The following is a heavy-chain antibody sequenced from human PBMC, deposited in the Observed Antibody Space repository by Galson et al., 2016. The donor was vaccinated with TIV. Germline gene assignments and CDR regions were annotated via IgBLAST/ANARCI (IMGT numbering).Heavy chain of an antibody. CDR2: IVPMFGTT. CDR1: GVTFSYFA. CDR3: AKCRNTAMDTYYYYYGLDV. Sequence: SVKVSCKASGVTFSYFAFSWVRQAPGQGLEWMGGIVPMFGTTNYAQKFQGRVTISADESTSTVYMELSGLRSGDTAMYYCAKCRNTAMDTYYYYYGLDVWGQGTTVTVSS. V-gene: IGHV1-69*13. D-gene: IGHD5-18*01. J-gene: IGHJ6*02.